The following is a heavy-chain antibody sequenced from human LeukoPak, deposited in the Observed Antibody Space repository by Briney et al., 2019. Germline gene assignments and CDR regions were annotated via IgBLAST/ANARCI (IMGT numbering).Heavy chain of an antibody. CDR1: GGSISSGSYY. CDR3: TREGLGIESFDY. CDR2: IYTSGST. J-gene: IGHJ4*02. D-gene: IGHD7-27*01. Sequence: PSETLPLTCTVSGGSISSGSYYWSWIRQPAGKGLEWIGRIYTSGSTNYNPSLKSRVTISQDTSKNQFSLKLRSVTAADTAVYFCTREGLGIESFDYWGQGTLVTVSS. V-gene: IGHV4-61*02.